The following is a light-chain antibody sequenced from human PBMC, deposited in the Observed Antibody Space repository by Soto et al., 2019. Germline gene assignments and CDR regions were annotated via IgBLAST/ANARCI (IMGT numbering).Light chain of an antibody. CDR2: DAS. J-gene: IGKJ4*01. V-gene: IGKV3-11*01. CDR1: QSVSSY. Sequence: EIVLTQSPATLSFSPGERATLSCRASQSVSSYLAWYQQKPGQAPRLLIYDASNRATGIPARFSGSGSGTDFTLTISSLEPEDFAVYYCQQRSNWAGLTFGGGTKVDIK. CDR3: QQRSNWAGLT.